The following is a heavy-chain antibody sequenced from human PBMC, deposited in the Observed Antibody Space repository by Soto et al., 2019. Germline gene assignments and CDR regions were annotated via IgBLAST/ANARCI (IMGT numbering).Heavy chain of an antibody. CDR1: GFTFSSYG. CDR2: IWYDGSNK. CDR3: ARADPYKGLDY. D-gene: IGHD1-1*01. Sequence: QVQLVESGGGVVQPGRSLRLSCAASGFTFSSYGMHWVRQAPGKGLEWVAVIWYDGSNKYYADSVKGRFTISRDNSKNTLYLQMNSLRAEDTAVYYCARADPYKGLDYWGQGTLATVSS. V-gene: IGHV3-33*01. J-gene: IGHJ4*02.